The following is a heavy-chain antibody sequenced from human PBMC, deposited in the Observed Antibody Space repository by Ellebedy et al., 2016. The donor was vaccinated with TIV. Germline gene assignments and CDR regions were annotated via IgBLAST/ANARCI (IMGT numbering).Heavy chain of an antibody. CDR2: VYHSGRT. D-gene: IGHD1-26*01. CDR3: ARVCGVYYYYGMDV. V-gene: IGHV4-39*07. Sequence: SETLSLTXSVSDGSISSSSYYWAWIRQPPGKGLEWIGSVYHSGRTYYNPSLRSRVTISLDTSKNQFSLKLSSVTAADTAVYYCARVCGVYYYYGMDVWGQGTTVTVSS. CDR1: DGSISSSSYY. J-gene: IGHJ6*02.